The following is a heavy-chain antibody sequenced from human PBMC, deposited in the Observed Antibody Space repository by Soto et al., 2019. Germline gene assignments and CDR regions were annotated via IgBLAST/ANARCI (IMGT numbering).Heavy chain of an antibody. J-gene: IGHJ6*02. D-gene: IGHD3-22*01. CDR2: INHSGST. CDR1: GGSFSGYY. CDR3: ARDRGDSSGHNVNYYGMDV. Sequence: SETLSLTCAVYGGSFSGYYWSWIRQPPGKGLEWIGEINHSGSTNYNPSLKSRVTISVDTSKNQFSLKLSSVTAADTAVYYCARDRGDSSGHNVNYYGMDVWGQGTTVT. V-gene: IGHV4-34*01.